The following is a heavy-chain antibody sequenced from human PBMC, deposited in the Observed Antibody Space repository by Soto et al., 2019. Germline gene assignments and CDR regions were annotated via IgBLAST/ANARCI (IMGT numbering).Heavy chain of an antibody. CDR1: GGTFGNSA. Sequence: QVQLVQSGAEVKKPGSSVKVSCKASGGTFGNSAISWVRQAPGHGLEWMGAIIPSFATGNSAPEFQGRLTITADKSTTTAYMELSSLRSEDTAVDYCAISYYGSGSYWFYGMDVWCQGTTVTVSS. V-gene: IGHV1-69*06. D-gene: IGHD3-10*01. J-gene: IGHJ6*02. CDR3: AISYYGSGSYWFYGMDV. CDR2: IIPSFATG.